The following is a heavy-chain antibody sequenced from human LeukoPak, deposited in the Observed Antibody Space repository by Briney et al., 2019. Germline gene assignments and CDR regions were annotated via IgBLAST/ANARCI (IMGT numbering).Heavy chain of an antibody. CDR2: INGDGSSI. V-gene: IGHV3-74*03. J-gene: IGHJ3*02. Sequence: PGGSLRLSCAASGLTYRNYWMHWVRQAPGKGLEWVSRINGDGSSITSVDSVKGRFTISRDNAKNTLHLQMNSPRVEDTAVYYCARGKERLPRSAFDIWGQGTLVTVSS. CDR1: GLTYRNYW. D-gene: IGHD5-18*01. CDR3: ARGKERLPRSAFDI.